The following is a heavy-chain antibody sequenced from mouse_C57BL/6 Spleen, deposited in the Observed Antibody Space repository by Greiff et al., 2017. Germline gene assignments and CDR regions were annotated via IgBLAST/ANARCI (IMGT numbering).Heavy chain of an antibody. V-gene: IGHV6-3*01. CDR1: GFTFSNYW. CDR3: TDGPRAMDY. D-gene: IGHD2-3*01. CDR2: IRLKSDNYAT. Sequence: EVQGVESGGGLVQPGGSMKLSCVASGFTFSNYWMNWVRQSPEKGLEWVAQIRLKSDNYATHYAESVKGRFTISRDDSKSSVYLQMNNLRAEDTGIYYCTDGPRAMDYWGQGTSVTVSS. J-gene: IGHJ4*01.